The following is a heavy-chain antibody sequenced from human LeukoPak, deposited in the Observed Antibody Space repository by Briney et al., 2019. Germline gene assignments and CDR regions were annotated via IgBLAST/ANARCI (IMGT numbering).Heavy chain of an antibody. Sequence: ASVKVSCKASRGTFSSYAISWVRQAPGKGLTWMGRIIHILGIANYAQKFQGRVTITADKSTSTAYMELSSLRSEDTAVYYCARETQYYFVMDVWGQGTTVTVSS. CDR3: ARETQYYFVMDV. V-gene: IGHV1-69*04. J-gene: IGHJ6*02. CDR2: IIHILGIA. CDR1: RGTFSSYA.